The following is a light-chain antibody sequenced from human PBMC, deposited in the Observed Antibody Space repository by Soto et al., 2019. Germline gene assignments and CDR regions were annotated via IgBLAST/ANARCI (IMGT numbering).Light chain of an antibody. V-gene: IGLV1-40*01. CDR3: QSYDSSLSGWV. Sequence: QSVLTQPPSASGAPGQRVTISCTGYNSNIGAGYDVHWYQQLPGTAPKLLIYGNSNRPSGVPDRFSASKSGTSASLAITGLRAEDEADYYCQSYDSSLSGWVFGGGTKLTVL. CDR2: GNS. J-gene: IGLJ3*02. CDR1: NSNIGAGYD.